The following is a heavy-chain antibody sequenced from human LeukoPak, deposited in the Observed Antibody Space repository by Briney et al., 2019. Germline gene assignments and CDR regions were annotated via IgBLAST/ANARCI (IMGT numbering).Heavy chain of an antibody. CDR2: INTNTGNP. CDR3: ARGKPYVWGSYRYTPYYFDY. CDR1: GYTFTSYA. D-gene: IGHD3-16*02. Sequence: ASVKVSCKASGYTFTSYAMNWVRQAPGQGLEWMGWINTNTGNPTYAQGFTGRFVFSLDTSVSTAYLQISSLKAEDTAVYYCARGKPYVWGSYRYTPYYFDYWGQGTLVTVSS. J-gene: IGHJ4*02. V-gene: IGHV7-4-1*02.